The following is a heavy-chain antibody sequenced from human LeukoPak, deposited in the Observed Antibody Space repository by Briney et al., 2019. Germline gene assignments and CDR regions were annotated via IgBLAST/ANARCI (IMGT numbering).Heavy chain of an antibody. J-gene: IGHJ3*02. CDR2: IKQDGSEK. Sequence: GGSLRLSCAASGFTFSSYWMSWVRQAPGKGLEWVANIKQDGSEKYYVDSVKGRFTISRDNAKNSLYLQMNSLRAEDTAVYYCARVFYYGSGKEAFDIWGQGTMVTVSS. D-gene: IGHD3-10*01. CDR1: GFTFSSYW. CDR3: ARVFYYGSGKEAFDI. V-gene: IGHV3-7*01.